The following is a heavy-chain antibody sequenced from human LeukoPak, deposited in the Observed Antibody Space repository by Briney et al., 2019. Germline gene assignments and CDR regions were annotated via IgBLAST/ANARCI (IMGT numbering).Heavy chain of an antibody. V-gene: IGHV1-2*02. D-gene: IGHD4-17*01. CDR2: INPNSGGT. CDR3: ARDSADYGDYDY. J-gene: IGHJ4*02. Sequence: ASLKVSCKAAGYTFTGYYMHWVRQAPGQGLEWMGWINPNSGGTNYAQKFQGRVTMTRDTSTSTVYMELSSLRSEDTAVYYCARDSADYGDYDYWGQGTLVTVSS. CDR1: GYTFTGYY.